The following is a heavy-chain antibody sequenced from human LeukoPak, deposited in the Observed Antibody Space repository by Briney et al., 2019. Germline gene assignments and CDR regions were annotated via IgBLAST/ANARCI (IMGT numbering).Heavy chain of an antibody. J-gene: IGHJ6*03. V-gene: IGHV4-39*01. CDR1: GGSISSSSYY. CDR2: IYYSGST. D-gene: IGHD3-3*01. CDR3: ARTTLGYDFWSGYLGYMDV. Sequence: SETLSLNCTVSGGSISSSSYYWGWIRQPPGKGLEWIGSIYYSGSTYYSPSLKSRVTISVDTSKNQFSLKLSSVTAADTAVYYCARTTLGYDFWSGYLGYMDVWGKGTTVTVSS.